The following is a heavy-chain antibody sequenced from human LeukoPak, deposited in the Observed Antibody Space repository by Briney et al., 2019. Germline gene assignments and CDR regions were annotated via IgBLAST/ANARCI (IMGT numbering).Heavy chain of an antibody. V-gene: IGHV4-30-4*01. CDR1: GGSISSGGYY. Sequence: SQTLSLTCTVSGGSISSGGYYWSWIRQPPGKGLEWIGYIYYSGSTYHNPSLKSRVTISVDTSKNQFSLKLSSVTAADTAVYYCARDPGLAAAGTGYWGQGTLVTVSS. CDR2: IYYSGST. CDR3: ARDPGLAAAGTGY. J-gene: IGHJ4*02. D-gene: IGHD6-13*01.